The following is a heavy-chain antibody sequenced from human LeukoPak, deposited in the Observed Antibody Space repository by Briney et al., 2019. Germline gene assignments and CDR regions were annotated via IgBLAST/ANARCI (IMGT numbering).Heavy chain of an antibody. CDR2: ISAYNGNT. CDR1: GYTFSNHG. V-gene: IGHV1-18*01. CDR3: ARLPRGGWFDP. D-gene: IGHD3-10*01. Sequence: ASVKVSCKASGYTFSNHGISWVRQAPGQGLEWMGWISAYNGNTNYAQNLQGRVTMTTDTSTSTAYMELRKLRSDDTAVYYCARLPRGGWFDPWGQGTLVTVSS. J-gene: IGHJ5*02.